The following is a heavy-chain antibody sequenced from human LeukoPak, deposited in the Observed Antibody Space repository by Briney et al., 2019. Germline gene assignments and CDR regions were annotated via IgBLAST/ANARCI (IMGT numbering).Heavy chain of an antibody. D-gene: IGHD6-13*01. CDR2: ISGSGGGT. J-gene: IGHJ4*02. Sequence: GGSLRLSCVASGFTFSSYAMNWVRQAPGKGLEWVSVISGSGGGTYYADSVKGRFTISRDNSKNTVYLQMNSLRAEDTAVYYCAKRGYTSTWLSPFDYWAQGTLVTVSS. V-gene: IGHV3-23*01. CDR1: GFTFSSYA. CDR3: AKRGYTSTWLSPFDY.